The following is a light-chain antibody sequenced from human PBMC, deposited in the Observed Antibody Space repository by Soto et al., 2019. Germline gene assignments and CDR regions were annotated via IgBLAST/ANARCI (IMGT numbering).Light chain of an antibody. CDR1: QTISSSY. V-gene: IGKV3-20*01. CDR2: GAS. CDR3: QQYGSSGT. Sequence: EIVLTQSPGTLSLSPGERSTLSCRSSQTISSSYVAWYQQKAGQAPRLLIYGASSRATGIPDRFSGSGSGTDFTLTISRLEPEDFAVYYCQQYGSSGTFGQGTKVDIK. J-gene: IGKJ1*01.